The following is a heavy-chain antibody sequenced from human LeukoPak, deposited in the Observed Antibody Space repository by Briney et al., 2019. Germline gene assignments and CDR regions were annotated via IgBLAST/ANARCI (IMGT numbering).Heavy chain of an antibody. CDR2: ISSSSSAI. D-gene: IGHD4-17*01. V-gene: IGHV3-48*01. CDR3: ARIMTTVTTVEY. CDR1: GFTFSSYS. J-gene: IGHJ4*02. Sequence: PGGSLRLSCAASGFTFSSYSMNWVRQAPGKGLEWVSYISSSSSAIYYADSVKGRFTISRDDAKSSLYLQMNSLRAEDTAVYYCARIMTTVTTVEYWGQGTLVTVSS.